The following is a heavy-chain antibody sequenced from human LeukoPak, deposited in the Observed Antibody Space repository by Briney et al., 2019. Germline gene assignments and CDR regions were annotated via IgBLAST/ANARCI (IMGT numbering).Heavy chain of an antibody. CDR2: IKQDGSEK. J-gene: IGHJ5*02. CDR1: GFTFSSYS. D-gene: IGHD3-3*01. CDR3: ARDWRLDWFDP. V-gene: IGHV3-7*01. Sequence: PGGSLRLSCAASGFTFSSYSMNWVRQAPGKGLEWVAIIKQDGSEKYYVDSVKGRVTISRDNAKNSLYLQMNSLRAEDTAVYYCARDWRLDWFDPWGQGTLVTVSS.